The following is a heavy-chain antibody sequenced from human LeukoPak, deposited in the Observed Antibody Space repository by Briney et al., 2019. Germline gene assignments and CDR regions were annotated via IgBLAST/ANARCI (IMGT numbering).Heavy chain of an antibody. Sequence: SQTLSLTCAISGDGVFSNSAAWNWIRQSPSRGLEWLGRTYYRSKWYFDYAVSMESRITVNADTSKNQFSLQLNSVTPEDTAVYYCARDPYSGYYGDYYYYYMDVWGKGTTVTISS. CDR3: ARDPYSGYYGDYYYYYMDV. CDR1: GDGVFSNSAA. V-gene: IGHV6-1*01. D-gene: IGHD5-12*01. CDR2: TYYRSKWYF. J-gene: IGHJ6*03.